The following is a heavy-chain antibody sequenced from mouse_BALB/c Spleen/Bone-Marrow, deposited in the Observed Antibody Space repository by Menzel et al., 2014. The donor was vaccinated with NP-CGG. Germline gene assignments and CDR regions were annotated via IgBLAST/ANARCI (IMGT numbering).Heavy chain of an antibody. CDR2: INPSTGYT. CDR1: GYTFTSYW. D-gene: IGHD1-2*01. CDR3: ASPYGYEDYSAMDY. Sequence: VHLVESGAELAKPGASVKMSCKASGYTFTSYWMHWVKQRPGQVLEWIGYINPSTGYTEYNLKFKDKATLTADKSSSTAYIQLSSLTSEDSAVYYCASPYGYEDYSAMDYWGQGTSVTVSS. V-gene: IGHV1-7*01. J-gene: IGHJ4*01.